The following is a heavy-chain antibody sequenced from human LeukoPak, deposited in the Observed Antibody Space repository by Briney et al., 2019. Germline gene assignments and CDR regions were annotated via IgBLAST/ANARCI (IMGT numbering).Heavy chain of an antibody. D-gene: IGHD6-6*01. CDR2: IDANAKTT. V-gene: IGHV3-74*01. J-gene: IGHJ4*02. CDR3: AGSSDY. CDR1: GFTFSNYW. Sequence: GGSLRLSCAASGFTFSNYWLHWVRQAPGKGLVWVSRIDANAKTTSYADSVKGRFTISTDNAKKTLYLQMNSLRAEDTAVYYCAGSSDYWGQGTLVTVSS.